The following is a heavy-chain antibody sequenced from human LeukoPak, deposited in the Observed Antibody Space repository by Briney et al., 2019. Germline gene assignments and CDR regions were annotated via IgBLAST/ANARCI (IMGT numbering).Heavy chain of an antibody. Sequence: SETLSLTCTVSGGSISSGGYYWSWIRQHPGKGLEWIGYIYYSGSTYHNPSLKSRVTISVDTSKNQFSLKLSSVTAADTAVYYCARSRDGYSGAAFDIWGQGTMVTVSS. CDR2: IYYSGST. CDR3: ARSRDGYSGAAFDI. J-gene: IGHJ3*02. D-gene: IGHD5-24*01. CDR1: GGSISSGGYY. V-gene: IGHV4-31*03.